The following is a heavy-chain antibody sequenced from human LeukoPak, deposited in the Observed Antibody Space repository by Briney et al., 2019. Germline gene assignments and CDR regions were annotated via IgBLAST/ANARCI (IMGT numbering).Heavy chain of an antibody. D-gene: IGHD5-18*01. J-gene: IGHJ5*02. Sequence: GGSLRLSCAASGFTFSSYSMNWVRQAPGKGLEWVSSISSSSSYIYYADSVKGRFTISRDNAKNSLYLQMNSLRAEDTAVYYCARGGSVQLWSKYNWFDPWGQGTLVTVSS. CDR3: ARGGSVQLWSKYNWFDP. CDR1: GFTFSSYS. V-gene: IGHV3-21*01. CDR2: ISSSSSYI.